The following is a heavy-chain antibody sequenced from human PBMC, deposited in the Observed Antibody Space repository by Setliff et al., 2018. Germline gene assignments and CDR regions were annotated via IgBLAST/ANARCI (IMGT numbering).Heavy chain of an antibody. D-gene: IGHD3-22*01. Sequence: GGSLRLSCAASGFTFSSYEMNWVRQAPGKGLEWVSYISSSGSTIYYADSVKGRFTISRDNAKNSLYLKMNSLRAEDTAVYYCARDGRYYDSSGYYYIGRVVAFDIWGQGTMVTVSS. V-gene: IGHV3-48*03. CDR2: ISSSGSTI. CDR3: ARDGRYYDSSGYYYIGRVVAFDI. J-gene: IGHJ3*02. CDR1: GFTFSSYE.